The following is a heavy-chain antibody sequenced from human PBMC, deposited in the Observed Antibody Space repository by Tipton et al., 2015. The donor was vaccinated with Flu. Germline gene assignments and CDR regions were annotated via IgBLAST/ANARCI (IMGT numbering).Heavy chain of an antibody. Sequence: TLSLTCSVSGGSITSYYWSWIRQPPGKGLEWIGYMYSSGTTNYNPSLKSRVTISVDTSKNQFSLKLRSVTAADTAVYYCARGGGWFGDPLTTWFDPWGQGTLVTVSS. CDR3: ARGGGWFGDPLTTWFDP. J-gene: IGHJ5*02. CDR1: GGSITSYY. D-gene: IGHD3-10*01. V-gene: IGHV4-59*01. CDR2: MYSSGTT.